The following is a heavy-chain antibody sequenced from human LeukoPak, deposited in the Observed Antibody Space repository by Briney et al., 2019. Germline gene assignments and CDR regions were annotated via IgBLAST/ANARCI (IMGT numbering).Heavy chain of an antibody. CDR1: GGSISSSSYY. J-gene: IGHJ4*02. Sequence: SETLSLTCTVSGGSISSSSYYWGWIRQPPGKGLEWIGNIYYSGSTYYNPSLKSRVTISVDTSKNQFSLKLSSVTAADTAVYYCARDSPTYCGGDCSRFDYWGQGTLVTVSS. CDR3: ARDSPTYCGGDCSRFDY. D-gene: IGHD2-21*02. CDR2: IYYSGST. V-gene: IGHV4-39*07.